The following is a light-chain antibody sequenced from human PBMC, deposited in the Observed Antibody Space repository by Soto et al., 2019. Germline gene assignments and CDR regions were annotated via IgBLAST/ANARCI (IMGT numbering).Light chain of an antibody. Sequence: DIQMTQSPSSLSASVGDRVTITCRASQSISSYLNWYQRKPGKAPKVLIYDASSLQSGVPSRFSGSGSGTDFTLTISSLQPEDFATYYCQQSYTTPPWTFGQGTKVDIK. CDR2: DAS. J-gene: IGKJ1*01. CDR1: QSISSY. V-gene: IGKV1-39*01. CDR3: QQSYTTPPWT.